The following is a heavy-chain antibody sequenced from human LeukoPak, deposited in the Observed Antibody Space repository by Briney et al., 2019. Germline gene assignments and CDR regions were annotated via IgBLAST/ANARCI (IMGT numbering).Heavy chain of an antibody. D-gene: IGHD3-10*01. Sequence: SETLSLTCTVSGGSISSSSYYWGWIRQPPGKGLEWIGSIYYSGSTYYNPSLKSRVTISVDTSKNQFSLKLSSVTAADTAVYYCAREVDAGVTGNWFDPWGRGTLVTVSS. J-gene: IGHJ5*02. CDR1: GGSISSSSYY. CDR3: AREVDAGVTGNWFDP. CDR2: IYYSGST. V-gene: IGHV4-39*07.